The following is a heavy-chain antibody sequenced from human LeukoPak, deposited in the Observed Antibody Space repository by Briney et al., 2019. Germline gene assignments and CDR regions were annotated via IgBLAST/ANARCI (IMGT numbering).Heavy chain of an antibody. CDR2: INHNGNVN. CDR1: GFSYW. D-gene: IGHD3-16*01. Sequence: GGSLRLSCAASGFSYWMNWARQAPGKGLEWVASINHNGNVNYYVDSVKGRFTISRDNAKNSLYLQMSNLRAEDTAVYFCARGGGLDVWGQGATVTVSS. J-gene: IGHJ6*02. V-gene: IGHV3-7*03. CDR3: ARGGGLDV.